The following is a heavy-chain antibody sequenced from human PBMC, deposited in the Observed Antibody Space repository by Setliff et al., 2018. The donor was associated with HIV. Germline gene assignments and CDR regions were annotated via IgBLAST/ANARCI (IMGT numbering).Heavy chain of an antibody. J-gene: IGHJ4*02. CDR3: ARDPWVRGVIMAPDY. CDR1: GDSISSSAYY. Sequence: SETLSLTCTVSGDSISSSAYYWGWVRQPPGKGLEWIGSIYYSGTAYYNPSLRSRATISVDTSMNYLSLNLTSVTAADTAVYYCARDPWVRGVIMAPDYWGQGTLVTVSS. D-gene: IGHD3-10*01. V-gene: IGHV4-39*07. CDR2: IYYSGTA.